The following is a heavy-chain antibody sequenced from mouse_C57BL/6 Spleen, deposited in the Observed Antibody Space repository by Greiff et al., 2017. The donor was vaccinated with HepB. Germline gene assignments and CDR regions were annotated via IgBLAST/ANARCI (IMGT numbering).Heavy chain of an antibody. Sequence: QVQLQQPGAELVKPGASVTFSCKASGYPFTSYWMHWVKQRPGQGLEWIGMIHPNGGSTNYNEKFKSKATLTVDKSSSTAYMQLSSLTSEDSAVYYCARLGYFDYWGQDTTLTVSS. CDR2: IHPNGGST. D-gene: IGHD4-1*01. V-gene: IGHV1-64*01. CDR1: GYPFTSYW. J-gene: IGHJ2*01. CDR3: ARLGYFDY.